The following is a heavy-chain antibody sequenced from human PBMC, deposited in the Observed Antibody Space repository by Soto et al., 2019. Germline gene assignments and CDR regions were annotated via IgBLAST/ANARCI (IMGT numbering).Heavy chain of an antibody. CDR1: ELTFTNAW. CDR2: IKSEIDGGTT. CDR3: TTDPGPPVTNPYFAIDV. D-gene: IGHD4-17*01. J-gene: IGHJ6*02. Sequence: EVQLVESGGGLVKPGGSLRLSCAASELTFTNAWISWVRQPPGKGLEWVGRIKSEIDGGTTDYAAPVKGRFTISRDDSKDTLYLEMNSLTTEDTALYYCTTDPGPPVTNPYFAIDVWGQGTTVTVSS. V-gene: IGHV3-15*01.